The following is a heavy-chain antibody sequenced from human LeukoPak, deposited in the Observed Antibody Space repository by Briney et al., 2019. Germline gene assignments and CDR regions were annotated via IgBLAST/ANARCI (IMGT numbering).Heavy chain of an antibody. D-gene: IGHD3-3*01. CDR2: IIPIFGTA. Sequence: SVKVSCKASGGTFSSYAISWVRQAPGQGLEWMGGIIPIFGTANYAQKFQGRVTTTADESTSTAYMELSSLRSEDTAVYYCARVYDFWSGYYSRADYYYYMDVWGKGTTVTVSS. V-gene: IGHV1-69*01. CDR1: GGTFSSYA. CDR3: ARVYDFWSGYYSRADYYYYMDV. J-gene: IGHJ6*03.